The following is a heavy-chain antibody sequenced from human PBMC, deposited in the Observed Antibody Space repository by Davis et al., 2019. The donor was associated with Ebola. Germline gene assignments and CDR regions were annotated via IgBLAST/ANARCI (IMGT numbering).Heavy chain of an antibody. J-gene: IGHJ6*04. V-gene: IGHV6-1*01. Sequence: HSQTLSLTCAISGDSVSSGGWNWIRQSPSRGLEWLGRTYYSSSKWYNDYAVSVKSRITINPDTSKNQFSLQLNSVTPEDTALYYCARGWLRAGLDVWGEGTTVTVPS. CDR1: GDSVSSGG. CDR2: TYYSSSKWYN. CDR3: ARGWLRAGLDV. D-gene: IGHD5-18*01.